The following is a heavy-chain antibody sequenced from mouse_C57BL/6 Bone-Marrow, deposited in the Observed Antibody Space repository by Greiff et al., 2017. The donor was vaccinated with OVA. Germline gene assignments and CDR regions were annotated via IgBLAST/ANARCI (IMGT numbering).Heavy chain of an antibody. CDR2: IYWDDDK. Sequence: QVQLKESGPGILQPSQTLSLTCSFSGFSLSTSGMGVSWIRQPSGKGLEWLAQIYWDDDKRYNPFLKSRLTISKDTSRNQLFLKITSVDTADTATYYCARSGSYVYYFAVDYWGQGTSVTVSA. J-gene: IGHJ4*01. CDR3: ARSGSYVYYFAVDY. D-gene: IGHD1-1*02. CDR1: GFSLSTSGMG. V-gene: IGHV8-12*01.